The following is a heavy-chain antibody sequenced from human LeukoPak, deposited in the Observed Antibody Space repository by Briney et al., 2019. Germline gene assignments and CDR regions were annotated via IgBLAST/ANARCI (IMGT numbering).Heavy chain of an antibody. D-gene: IGHD2/OR15-2a*01. CDR2: IYPGDSET. J-gene: IGHJ4*02. Sequence: GESLQISCRVSGYAFASYWIGWVRQVPGKGLEWKGIIYPGDSETKSSPSLQGQVTFSADKSINTAYLQWSSLKASDTAMYYCARFEVNYEDNRSFYYFDYWGQGTLVTVSS. CDR3: ARFEVNYEDNRSFYYFDY. CDR1: GYAFASYW. V-gene: IGHV5-51*01.